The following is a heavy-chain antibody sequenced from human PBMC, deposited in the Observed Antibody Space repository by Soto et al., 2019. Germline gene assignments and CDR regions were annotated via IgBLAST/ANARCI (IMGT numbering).Heavy chain of an antibody. CDR1: GINYNTYA. D-gene: IGHD5-12*01. V-gene: IGHV1-3*01. Sequence: QVQLVQSGAEMKKPGASVKLSCKTSGINYNTYAIHWVRQAPGQGLEGMGWINAGNGGTRYSENFQGRVTLTRDTSESKAYMDLDSLKSEDTGVYYCARAFSGYVTGGQGTLVTVSS. CDR3: ARAFSGYVT. CDR2: INAGNGGT. J-gene: IGHJ4*02.